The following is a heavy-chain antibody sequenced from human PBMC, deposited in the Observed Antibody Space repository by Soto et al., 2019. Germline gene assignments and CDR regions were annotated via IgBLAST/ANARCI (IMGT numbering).Heavy chain of an antibody. CDR2: ITWDGGST. Sequence: GGSLRLSCAASGFTFDDYTKHWVRHAPGKGVEWVSLITWDGGSTYYADSVKGRFTVSRDNSKNSLYLQMNSLRTEDTALYYCTKDGSVRSGIYWGYYYYGMDVWGQGTTVTVS. V-gene: IGHV3-43*01. CDR3: TKDGSVRSGIYWGYYYYGMDV. D-gene: IGHD1-26*01. J-gene: IGHJ6*02. CDR1: GFTFDDYT.